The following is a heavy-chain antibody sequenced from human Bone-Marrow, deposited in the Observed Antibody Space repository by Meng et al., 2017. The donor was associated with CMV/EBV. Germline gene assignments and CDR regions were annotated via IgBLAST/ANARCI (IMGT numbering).Heavy chain of an antibody. D-gene: IGHD3-3*01. V-gene: IGHV4-39*01. Sequence: GSLRLSCTVSGGSISSSSYYWGWIRQPPGKGLEWIGSIYYSGSTYYNPSLKSRVTISVDTSKNQFSLKLSSVTAADTAVYYCARVSDAIFGAFDYWGQGTLVTVSS. CDR3: ARVSDAIFGAFDY. CDR2: IYYSGST. J-gene: IGHJ4*02. CDR1: GGSISSSSYY.